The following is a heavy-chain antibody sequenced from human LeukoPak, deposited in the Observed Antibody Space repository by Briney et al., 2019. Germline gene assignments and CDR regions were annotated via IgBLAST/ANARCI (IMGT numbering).Heavy chain of an antibody. CDR1: GGSISSYY. CDR2: IYYSGST. D-gene: IGHD3-16*01. Sequence: NTSETLSLTCTVSGGSISSYYWSRIRQPPGKGLEWIGYIYYSGSTNYNPSLKSRVTISVDTSKNQFSLKLSSVTAADTAVYYCARGGGSPYYYYYMDVWGKGTTVTISS. J-gene: IGHJ6*03. V-gene: IGHV4-59*01. CDR3: ARGGGSPYYYYYMDV.